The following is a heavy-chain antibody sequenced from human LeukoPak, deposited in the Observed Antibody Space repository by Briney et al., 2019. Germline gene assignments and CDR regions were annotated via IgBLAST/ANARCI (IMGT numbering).Heavy chain of an antibody. D-gene: IGHD2-2*01. V-gene: IGHV4-4*09. CDR2: IYTSGST. CDR1: GDSISSYY. J-gene: IGHJ4*02. Sequence: SETLSLTCTVSGDSISSYYWSWIRQPPGKGPEWIGYIYTSGSTNYNPSLKSRVTISVDTSKNQFSLKLSSVTAADTAVYYCARKYCSSIRCYDYFDYWGQGALVTVSS. CDR3: ARKYCSSIRCYDYFDY.